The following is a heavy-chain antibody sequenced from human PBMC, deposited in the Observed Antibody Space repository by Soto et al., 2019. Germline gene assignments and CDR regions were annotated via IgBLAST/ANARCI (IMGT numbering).Heavy chain of an antibody. Sequence: ASVKVSCKASGYTFTSYGISWVRQAPGQGLEWMGWISAYNGNTNYAQKLQGRVTMTTDTSTSTAYMELRSLRSDDTAVYYCARDSLNYYASPCYYYENYYGMDVWGQGTTVTVSS. D-gene: IGHD3-22*01. CDR2: ISAYNGNT. CDR3: ARDSLNYYASPCYYYENYYGMDV. CDR1: GYTFTSYG. V-gene: IGHV1-18*01. J-gene: IGHJ6*02.